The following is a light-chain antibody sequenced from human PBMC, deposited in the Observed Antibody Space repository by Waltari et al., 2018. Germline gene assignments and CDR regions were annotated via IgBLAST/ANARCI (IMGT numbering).Light chain of an antibody. CDR2: EAS. CDR3: QQYNSFSLT. V-gene: IGKV1-5*03. CDR1: QSISNW. J-gene: IGKJ2*01. Sequence: DIQMTQSPSTLSASVGDRVTITCRASQSISNWLAWYQQKPGKAPKILISEASTLESGFPSMFSVSVSGTDFTLTISSLQPDDFATYYCQQYNSFSLTFGQGTKLEI.